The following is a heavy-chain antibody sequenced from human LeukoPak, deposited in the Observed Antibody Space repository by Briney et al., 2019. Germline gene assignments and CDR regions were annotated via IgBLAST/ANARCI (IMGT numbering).Heavy chain of an antibody. V-gene: IGHV1-18*01. CDR3: ARDRYGDYGSWFDP. D-gene: IGHD4-17*01. CDR1: GYTFTSYG. Sequence: ASVKVSCKASGYTFTSYGISWVRQAPGQGLEWMGWISAYNGNTNYAQKLQGRVTMTTDTSTSTAYMELSRLRSDDTAVYYCARDRYGDYGSWFDPWGQGTLVTVSS. J-gene: IGHJ5*02. CDR2: ISAYNGNT.